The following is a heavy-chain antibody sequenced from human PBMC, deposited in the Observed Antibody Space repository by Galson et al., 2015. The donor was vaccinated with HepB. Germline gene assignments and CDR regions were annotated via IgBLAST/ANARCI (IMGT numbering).Heavy chain of an antibody. CDR3: AKGRGSSGWYASYFDY. CDR2: ISYDGSNK. V-gene: IGHV3-30*18. J-gene: IGHJ4*02. CDR1: GFTFSSYG. Sequence: SLRLSCAASGFTFSSYGMHWVRQAPGKGLEWVAVISYDGSNKYYADSVKGRFTISRDNSKNTLYLQMNSLRAEDTAVYYCAKGRGSSGWYASYFDYWGQGTLVTVSS. D-gene: IGHD6-19*01.